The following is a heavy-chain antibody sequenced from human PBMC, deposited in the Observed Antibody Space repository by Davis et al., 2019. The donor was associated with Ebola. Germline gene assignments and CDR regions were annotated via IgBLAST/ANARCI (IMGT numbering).Heavy chain of an antibody. D-gene: IGHD3-16*01. J-gene: IGHJ6*02. CDR3: ARDGPLFALGDYYYGMDG. V-gene: IGHV3-30-3*01. Sequence: PGGSLRPSCAASGFTFRRYPMHWVRQAPGKGLEWVALISYDGSNKYYADSVKGRFTISRDNSKNTLYLQMNSLRAEDTAVYYCARDGPLFALGDYYYGMDGWGQGTTVTVSS. CDR1: GFTFRRYP. CDR2: ISYDGSNK.